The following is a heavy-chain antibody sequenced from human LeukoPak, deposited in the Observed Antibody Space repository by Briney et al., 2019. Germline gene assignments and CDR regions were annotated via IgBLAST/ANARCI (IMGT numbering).Heavy chain of an antibody. V-gene: IGHV3-23*01. D-gene: IGHD6-19*01. Sequence: HPGGSLRLSCAASGFTFSSYAMSWVRQGPGKGLEWVSGISDSGGRTYHADSVKGRFTISRDNAKNSLYLQMNSLRAEDTALYYCAKGLRYSSDSSCYDYWGQGTLVTVSS. CDR2: ISDSGGRT. J-gene: IGHJ4*02. CDR1: GFTFSSYA. CDR3: AKGLRYSSDSSCYDY.